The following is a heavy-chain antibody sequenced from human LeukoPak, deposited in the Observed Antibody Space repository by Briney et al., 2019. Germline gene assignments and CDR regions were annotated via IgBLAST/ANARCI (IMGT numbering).Heavy chain of an antibody. CDR2: ISSGSSYI. CDR1: GFTFNSYS. D-gene: IGHD1-26*01. V-gene: IGHV3-21*01. J-gene: IGHJ3*02. Sequence: GSLRLSCAASGFTFNSYSMSWVRQAPGKGLEWVSSISSGSSYIFYADSVKGRFTISRDNAKNSLYLQMNSLRAEDTAVYYCARQVGVDDAFDIWGQGTMVTISS. CDR3: ARQVGVDDAFDI.